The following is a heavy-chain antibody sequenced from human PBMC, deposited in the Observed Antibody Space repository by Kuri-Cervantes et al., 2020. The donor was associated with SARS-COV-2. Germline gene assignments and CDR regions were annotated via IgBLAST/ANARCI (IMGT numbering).Heavy chain of an antibody. CDR1: GGSISSYY. Sequence: ESLKISCTVSGGSISSYYWSWIRQPPGKGLEWIGYIYYSGSTNYNPSLKSRVTISVDTSKNQFSLKLSSVTAADTAVYYCARSELLWFGEEQDAFDIWGQGTMVTVSS. CDR3: ARSELLWFGEEQDAFDI. CDR2: IYYSGST. J-gene: IGHJ3*02. D-gene: IGHD3-10*01. V-gene: IGHV4-59*12.